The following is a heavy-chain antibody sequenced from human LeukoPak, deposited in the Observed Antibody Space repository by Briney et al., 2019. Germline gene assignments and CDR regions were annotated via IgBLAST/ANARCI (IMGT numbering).Heavy chain of an antibody. J-gene: IGHJ4*02. D-gene: IGHD6-13*01. CDR1: GFTFSSYA. Sequence: GGSLRLSCAASGFTFSSYAMSWVRQAPGKGLEWVSVIYSGGSTYYADSVKGRFTISRDNSKNTLYLQMNSLRAEDTAVYYCARAHSSSWYVFDYWGQGTLVTVSS. CDR2: IYSGGST. CDR3: ARAHSSSWYVFDY. V-gene: IGHV3-53*01.